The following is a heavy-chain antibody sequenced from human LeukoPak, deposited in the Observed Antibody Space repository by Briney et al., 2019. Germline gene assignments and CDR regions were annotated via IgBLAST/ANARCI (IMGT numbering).Heavy chain of an antibody. J-gene: IGHJ3*02. CDR1: GDSISSGNYY. CDR2: IYYSGST. Sequence: PSETLSLTCTVSGDSISSGNYYWGWIRQPPGKGLEWIGSIYYSGSTYYNPSLKSRVTISVDTSKNQFSLKLSSVTAADTAVYYCARGPPPTYYDILTGYSMGRNDAFDIWGQGTMVTVSS. V-gene: IGHV4-39*07. D-gene: IGHD3-9*01. CDR3: ARGPPPTYYDILTGYSMGRNDAFDI.